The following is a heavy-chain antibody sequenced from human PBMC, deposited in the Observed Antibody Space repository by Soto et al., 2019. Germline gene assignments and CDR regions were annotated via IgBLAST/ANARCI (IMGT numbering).Heavy chain of an antibody. CDR2: IIPKLGIT. CDR3: ARVEGTRTTNFYHYMDV. V-gene: IGHV1-69*02. J-gene: IGHJ6*03. D-gene: IGHD2-8*01. Sequence: VQLVQSGAEVKRPGSSVKVSCKAPVGTFSDYNIAWVRQARGQGLEWMGRIIPKLGITNYAHKFQDRVRITADKATSTAYMELTSLRYEDTAVYSSARVEGTRTTNFYHYMDVWGEGTSVTVS. CDR1: VGTFSDYN.